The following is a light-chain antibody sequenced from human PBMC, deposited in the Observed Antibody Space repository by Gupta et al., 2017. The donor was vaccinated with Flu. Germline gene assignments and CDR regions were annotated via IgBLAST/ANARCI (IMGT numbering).Light chain of an antibody. CDR1: QSISSY. CDR3: QQRDSTPMT. V-gene: IGKV1-39*01. CDR2: AAS. J-gene: IGKJ1*01. Sequence: DIQMTQSPSSLSASVGDRVTITCRASQSISSYLNWYQQKPGKAPKLLIYAASSVQSGVPSRFSGSGSGTDFTLTISRRQPEDFATYYCQQRDSTPMTFGQGTKVEIK.